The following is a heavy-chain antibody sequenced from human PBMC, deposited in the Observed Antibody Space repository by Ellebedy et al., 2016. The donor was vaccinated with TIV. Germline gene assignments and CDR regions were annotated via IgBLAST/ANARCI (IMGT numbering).Heavy chain of an antibody. D-gene: IGHD2-21*02. V-gene: IGHV3-33*01. CDR2: IWYDGSNK. J-gene: IGHJ6*02. Sequence: GESLKISXAASGFTFSSYGMHWVRQAPGKGLEWVAVIWYDGSNKYYADSVKGRFTISRDNSKNTLYLQMNSLRAEDTAVYYCARDWSDIVVVTAKEYYYYGMDVWGQGTTVTVSS. CDR3: ARDWSDIVVVTAKEYYYYGMDV. CDR1: GFTFSSYG.